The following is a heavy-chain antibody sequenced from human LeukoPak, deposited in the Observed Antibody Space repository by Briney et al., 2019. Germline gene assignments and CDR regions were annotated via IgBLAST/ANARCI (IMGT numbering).Heavy chain of an antibody. J-gene: IGHJ4*02. V-gene: IGHV3-7*01. Sequence: QSGGSLRLSCTASGFTFSRSWMHWVRQAPGKGLEWVADIKEDGSDKYYGDSVKGRFTIPRDNAKNSVYLQMNSLSPEDTAIYFCATLAFDSWGRGTLVTVSS. D-gene: IGHD3-3*02. CDR3: ATLAFDS. CDR2: IKEDGSDK. CDR1: GFTFSRSW.